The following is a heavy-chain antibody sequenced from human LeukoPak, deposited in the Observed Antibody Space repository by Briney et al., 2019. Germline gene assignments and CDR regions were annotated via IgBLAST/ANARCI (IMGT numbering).Heavy chain of an antibody. Sequence: GGSLRLSCAASVFTFSSYGMHLVRQAPGKGLEWVAVISYDGSNKYYADSVKGRFTISRDNSKNTLYLQMNSLRAEDTAVYYCAKVRVGRWLQYYYYGMDVWGQGTTVTVSS. CDR2: ISYDGSNK. CDR3: AKVRVGRWLQYYYYGMDV. CDR1: VFTFSSYG. J-gene: IGHJ6*02. V-gene: IGHV3-30*18. D-gene: IGHD5-12*01.